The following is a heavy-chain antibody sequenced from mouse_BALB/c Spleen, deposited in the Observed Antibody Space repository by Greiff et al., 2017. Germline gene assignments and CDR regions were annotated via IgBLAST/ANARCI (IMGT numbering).Heavy chain of an antibody. J-gene: IGHJ3*01. CDR1: GFSLTSYG. D-gene: IGHD3-2*01. CDR3: SRYLGRQRDWFAY. Sequence: QVQLKESGPGLVQPSQSLSLTCTVSGFSLTSYGVHWVRQSPGKGLEWLGVIWSGGSTDYNAAFISRLSISTDSSKSQVFLKMNSLHANDTAIYYCSRYLGRQRDWFAYWGQGTLVTVSA. CDR2: IWSGGST. V-gene: IGHV2-2*02.